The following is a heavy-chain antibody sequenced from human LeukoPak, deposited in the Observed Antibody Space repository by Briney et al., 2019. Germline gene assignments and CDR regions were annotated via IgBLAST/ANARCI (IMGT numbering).Heavy chain of an antibody. CDR1: GFTFSSYS. D-gene: IGHD2-15*01. CDR3: AKDSVVVVAAITDY. Sequence: PGGSLRLSCAASGFTFSSYSMNWVRQAPGKGLEWVSSISSSSSYIYYADSVKGRFTISRDNSKNTLYLQMNSLRAEDTAVYYCAKDSVVVVAAITDYWGQGTLVTVSS. CDR2: ISSSSSYI. J-gene: IGHJ4*02. V-gene: IGHV3-21*04.